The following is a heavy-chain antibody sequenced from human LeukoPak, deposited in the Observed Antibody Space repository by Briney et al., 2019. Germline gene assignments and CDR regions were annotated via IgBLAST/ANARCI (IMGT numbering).Heavy chain of an antibody. D-gene: IGHD1-14*01. CDR3: AREIVGGFNPGAY. CDR2: IHRSGST. CDR1: PDSTTSNF. Sequence: SETLSLTCTVSPDSTTSNFWGWVGQPPGKVLDWIGEIHRSGSTNYNPSLQSRVTISIDRSKNQIALELSSVTAADTAVYYCAREIVGGFNPGAYWGQGTLVTVSS. V-gene: IGHV4-4*02. J-gene: IGHJ4*02.